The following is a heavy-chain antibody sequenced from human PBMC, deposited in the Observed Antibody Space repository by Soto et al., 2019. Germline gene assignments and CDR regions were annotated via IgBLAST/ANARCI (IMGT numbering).Heavy chain of an antibody. Sequence: PGESLKISCKGSGYSFTNYWITWVRQMPGKGLEWMGMIDPSDSYTTYSPSFQGHVTISADKSMSTAYLQWSSLRASDTAMYYCARHGGTYYYGSGSYYPAPPYYYYGMDVWGQGTTVTVSS. CDR1: GYSFTNYW. CDR3: ARHGGTYYYGSGSYYPAPPYYYYGMDV. D-gene: IGHD3-10*01. J-gene: IGHJ6*02. V-gene: IGHV5-10-1*01. CDR2: IDPSDSYT.